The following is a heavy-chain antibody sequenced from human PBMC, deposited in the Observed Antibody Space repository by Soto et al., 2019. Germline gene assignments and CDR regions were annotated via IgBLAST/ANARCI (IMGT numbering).Heavy chain of an antibody. J-gene: IGHJ4*02. CDR1: GGSISSYY. CDR3: ASRKSSPYFDY. Sequence: SETLSLTCTVSGGSISSYYWSWIRQPPGKGLEWIGSIYYSGSPYYNPSLKSRVTISVDTSKNQFSLKLSSVTAADTAVYYCASRKSSPYFDYWGQGTLVTVPQ. CDR2: IYYSGSP. V-gene: IGHV4-59*06. D-gene: IGHD3-10*01.